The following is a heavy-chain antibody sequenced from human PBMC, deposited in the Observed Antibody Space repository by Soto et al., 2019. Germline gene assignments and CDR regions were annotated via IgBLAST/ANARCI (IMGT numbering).Heavy chain of an antibody. Sequence: VQLVESGGGVVQPGRPLRLSCAASGFTFSSYAMHWVRQAPGKGLEWVAVISYDGSNKYYADSVKGRFTISRDNSKNTLYLQMNSLRAEDTAVYYCARETDDYGDPHYWGQGTLVTVSS. V-gene: IGHV3-30-3*01. J-gene: IGHJ4*02. CDR1: GFTFSSYA. CDR3: ARETDDYGDPHY. D-gene: IGHD4-17*01. CDR2: ISYDGSNK.